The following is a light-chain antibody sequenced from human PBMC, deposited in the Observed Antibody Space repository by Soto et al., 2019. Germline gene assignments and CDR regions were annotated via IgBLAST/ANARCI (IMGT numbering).Light chain of an antibody. Sequence: EIVMTQSPVTLSVSPGERATLSCRASQSVNSNLAWYQQKPGQAPRLLIYAASTGATGIPARFSGSGSGSDFTLTISSLQSEDFAVYYCQQRSNWPLVTFGPGTRVDV. CDR3: QQRSNWPLVT. J-gene: IGKJ3*01. V-gene: IGKV3-15*01. CDR2: AAS. CDR1: QSVNSN.